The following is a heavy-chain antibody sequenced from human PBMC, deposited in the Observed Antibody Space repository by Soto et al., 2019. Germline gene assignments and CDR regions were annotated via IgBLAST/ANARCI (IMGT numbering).Heavy chain of an antibody. CDR1: GFTVSVNF. CDR2: IYTDGRT. V-gene: IGHV3-66*01. Sequence: GGSLRLSCAASGFTVSVNFMTWVRQAPGKGLEWVSFIYTDGRTFYVDSVKGRFTISREDSKNTVYLQMSSLRAEDTGVYYCARDPVTTTDFGLDVWGLGTTVTVSS. CDR3: ARDPVTTTDFGLDV. D-gene: IGHD4-17*01. J-gene: IGHJ6*02.